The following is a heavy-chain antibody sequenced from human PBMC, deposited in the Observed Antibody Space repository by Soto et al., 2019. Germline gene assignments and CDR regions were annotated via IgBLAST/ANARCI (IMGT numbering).Heavy chain of an antibody. D-gene: IGHD3-3*01. CDR2: ISPYNGNT. J-gene: IGHJ4*02. Sequence: QVQLVQSGAEVKRPGASVKVSCKASGYTFRNYGITWVRQAPGQGLEWMAWISPYNGNTHYVQDLQGRVTMTTDTSTSTAYMELRSLTSEDTAMYYCARDLVSGSDFWRAYNGGYFDYWGQGTLVTVSS. V-gene: IGHV1-18*01. CDR1: GYTFRNYG. CDR3: ARDLVSGSDFWRAYNGGYFDY.